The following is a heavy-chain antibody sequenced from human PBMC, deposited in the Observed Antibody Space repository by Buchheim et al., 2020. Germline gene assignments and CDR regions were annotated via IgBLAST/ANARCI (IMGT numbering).Heavy chain of an antibody. V-gene: IGHV3-7*01. CDR3: ARAGSVGSVDF. CDR1: GFNFGTLW. CDR2: INQNGGEK. D-gene: IGHD3-10*01. J-gene: IGHJ4*02. Sequence: VQLVESGGGVVQPGRSLRLSCVASGFNFGTLWMSWVRQVPGKGLEWVANINQNGGEKYYVDSVEGRFTISRDNAKNSLYLQMSSLRVEDTAVYYCARAGSVGSVDFWGQGTL.